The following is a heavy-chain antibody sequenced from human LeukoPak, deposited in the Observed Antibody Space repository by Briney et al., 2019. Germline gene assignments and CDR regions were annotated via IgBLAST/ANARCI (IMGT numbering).Heavy chain of an antibody. D-gene: IGHD4-17*01. CDR3: AKNADYGDYRNWFDP. J-gene: IGHJ5*02. Sequence: GGSLRLSCAASGFTFSSYAMSWVRQAPGKGLEWVSAISGSGDSTYSTDSVKGRFTISRDNSKNTLYLQMNSLRAEDTAVYYCAKNADYGDYRNWFDPWGHGTLVTVSS. CDR1: GFTFSSYA. CDR2: ISGSGDST. V-gene: IGHV3-23*01.